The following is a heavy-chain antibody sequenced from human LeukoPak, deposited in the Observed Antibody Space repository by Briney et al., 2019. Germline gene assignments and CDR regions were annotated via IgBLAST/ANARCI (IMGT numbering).Heavy chain of an antibody. V-gene: IGHV3-23*01. CDR3: AKTRPLDSSSWSHGDY. CDR1: GLTFSNYA. Sequence: GGSLRLSCAASGLTFSNYAMSWVRQAPGKGLEWVSAISGSGDSTYYGDSVKGRFTISRDNSKNTLYLQMNSLRAEDTAVYYCAKTRPLDSSSWSHGDYWGQGTLVTVSS. D-gene: IGHD6-13*01. CDR2: ISGSGDST. J-gene: IGHJ4*02.